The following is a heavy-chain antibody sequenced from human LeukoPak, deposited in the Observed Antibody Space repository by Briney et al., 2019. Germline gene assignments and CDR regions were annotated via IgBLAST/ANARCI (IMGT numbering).Heavy chain of an antibody. CDR1: GFTLSSYS. J-gene: IGHJ4*02. V-gene: IGHV3-21*01. D-gene: IGHD6-19*01. CDR2: LSSSGSYI. CDR3: ARDRLSSGWLTDY. Sequence: GGSLRLPRAASGFTLSSYSMNWVRQAPGKGLEWVSSLSSSGSYIYYADSVKGRFTISRDNTNNSLYLHMNSLRTEDTAVYYCARDRLSSGWLTDYWGQGILVTVSS.